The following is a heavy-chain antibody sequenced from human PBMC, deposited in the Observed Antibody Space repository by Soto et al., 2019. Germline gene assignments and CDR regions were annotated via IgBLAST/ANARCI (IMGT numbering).Heavy chain of an antibody. D-gene: IGHD6-6*01. CDR2: INHSGST. CDR1: GGSFSGYY. CDR3: ASSPPSIAARPGYFQH. J-gene: IGHJ1*01. Sequence: QVQLQQWGAGLLKPSETLSLTCAVYGGSFSGYYWSWIRQPPGKGLEWIGEINHSGSTNYNPSLKSRVTISVDTSKNHFSLKLSSVTAADTAVYYCASSPPSIAARPGYFQHWGQGTLVTVSS. V-gene: IGHV4-34*01.